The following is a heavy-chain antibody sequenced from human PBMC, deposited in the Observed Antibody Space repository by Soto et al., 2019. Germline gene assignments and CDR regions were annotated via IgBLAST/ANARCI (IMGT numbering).Heavy chain of an antibody. CDR1: GFTFSSYS. Sequence: GWSLRLSCAASGFTFSSYSMNWVRQAPGKGLEWVSSISSSSSYIYYADSVKGRFTISRDNAKNSLYLQMNSLRAEDTAVYYCARDLPGITIFGVVTPDAFDIWGQGTMVTVSS. CDR3: ARDLPGITIFGVVTPDAFDI. CDR2: ISSSSSYI. J-gene: IGHJ3*02. V-gene: IGHV3-21*01. D-gene: IGHD3-3*01.